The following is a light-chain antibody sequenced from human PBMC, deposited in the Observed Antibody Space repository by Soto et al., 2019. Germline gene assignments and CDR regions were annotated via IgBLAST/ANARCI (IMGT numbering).Light chain of an antibody. CDR2: WGS. CDR3: QPYQNLPPYC. CDR1: QSVGPN. V-gene: IGKV3-15*01. J-gene: IGKJ2*03. Sequence: TQSPATLSVSLGEEVSLSCRASQSVGPNLAWYQQRPGQAPRLLIHWGSTRANGVPARFRGSGRGTAITLTNSNLQSEALAVYYGQPYQNLPPYCFGQGTRLEIK.